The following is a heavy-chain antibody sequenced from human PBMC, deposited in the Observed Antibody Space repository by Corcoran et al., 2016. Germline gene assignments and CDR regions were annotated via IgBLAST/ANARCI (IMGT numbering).Heavy chain of an antibody. CDR1: GFTFSGSA. CDR3: TRSLEVYTVTTLDY. J-gene: IGHJ4*02. CDR2: IRSKANSYAT. V-gene: IGHV3-73*02. Sequence: EVQLVESGGGLVQPGGSLKLSCAASGFTFSGSAMHWVRQASGKGLEWVGRIRSKANSYATAYAASVKGRFTISREDSKNTAYLQMNSLKTEDTAVYYCTRSLEVYTVTTLDYWGQGTLVTVSA. D-gene: IGHD4-17*01.